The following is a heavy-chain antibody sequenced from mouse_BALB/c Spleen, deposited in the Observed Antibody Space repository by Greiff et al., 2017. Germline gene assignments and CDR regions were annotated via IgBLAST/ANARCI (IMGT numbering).Heavy chain of an antibody. CDR3: AKQSYYGSPGAMDY. CDR2: IWGGGST. J-gene: IGHJ4*01. D-gene: IGHD1-1*01. V-gene: IGHV2-6-5*01. Sequence: VKLVESGPGLVAPSQSLSITCTVSGFSLTDYGVRWIRQPQGKGLEWLGVIWGGGSTYYNSALKSRLSISKDNSKSQVFLKMNSLQTDDTAMYYSAKQSYYGSPGAMDYWGQGTSVTVSS. CDR1: GFSLTDYG.